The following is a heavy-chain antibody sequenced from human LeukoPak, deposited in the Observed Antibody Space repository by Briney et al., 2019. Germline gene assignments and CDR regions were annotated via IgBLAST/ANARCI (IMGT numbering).Heavy chain of an antibody. Sequence: PSETLSLTCTVSGGSISSYYWSWIRQPPGKGLEWIGYIYYSGSTNYNPSLKSRVTISVDTSKNQFSLKLSSVTAAGTAVYYCAGGRGPYYGSGSYPFNVWGQGTTVTVSS. J-gene: IGHJ6*02. D-gene: IGHD3-10*01. CDR1: GGSISSYY. CDR3: AGGRGPYYGSGSYPFNV. CDR2: IYYSGST. V-gene: IGHV4-59*08.